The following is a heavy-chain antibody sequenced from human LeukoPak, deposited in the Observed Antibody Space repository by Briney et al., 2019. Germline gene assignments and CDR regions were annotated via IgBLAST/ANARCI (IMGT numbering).Heavy chain of an antibody. Sequence: PGGSQRLSCAASGFTFDDYAMHWVRRAPGKGLEWVSLISGDGGSTYYADSVKGRFTISRDNSKNSLYLQMNSLRTEDTALYYCAKLNSGAFDIWGQGTMVTVSS. J-gene: IGHJ3*02. D-gene: IGHD2/OR15-2a*01. CDR1: GFTFDDYA. V-gene: IGHV3-43*02. CDR3: AKLNSGAFDI. CDR2: ISGDGGST.